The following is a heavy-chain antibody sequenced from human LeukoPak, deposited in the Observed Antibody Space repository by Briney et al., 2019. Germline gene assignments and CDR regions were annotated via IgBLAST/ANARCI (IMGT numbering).Heavy chain of an antibody. CDR2: ISGSGGST. Sequence: GGSLRLSCAASGFTFSSYAMSWVRQAPGKGLEWVSAISGSGGSTYYADSVKGRFTISRDNSKNTLYLQMNSLRAEDTAVYYCAKDWLRYYYDSSGYFDYWGQGTLVTVSS. CDR1: GFTFSSYA. V-gene: IGHV3-23*01. CDR3: AKDWLRYYYDSSGYFDY. D-gene: IGHD3-22*01. J-gene: IGHJ4*02.